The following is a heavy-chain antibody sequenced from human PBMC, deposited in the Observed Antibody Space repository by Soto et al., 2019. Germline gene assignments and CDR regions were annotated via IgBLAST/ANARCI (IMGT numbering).Heavy chain of an antibody. CDR1: NFSVLTSIYY. CDR2: VYYTGTT. CDR3: ARNWNLALVPAAYFDS. V-gene: IGHV4-39*01. J-gene: IGHJ4*02. D-gene: IGHD2-2*01. Sequence: NPSETLSLTCTVSNFSVLTSIYYWAWIRQPPGKGLEWVGTVYYTGTTYYSPSLQSRVTISIDTSKNQFSLNLNSVTAADTAVYYCARNWNLALVPAAYFDSWGQGTLVTVSS.